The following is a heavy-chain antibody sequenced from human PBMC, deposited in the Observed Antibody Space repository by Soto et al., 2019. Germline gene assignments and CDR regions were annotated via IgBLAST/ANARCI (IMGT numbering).Heavy chain of an antibody. D-gene: IGHD3-10*01. Sequence: PGGSLRLSCAASGFTFSSYWMSWVRQAPGKGLEWVANVKQDGSEKYYVDSVKGRFTISRDNAKNSLYLQMNSLRAEDTAVYYCARDPSYYGSGSYWDYWGQGTLVTVSS. CDR2: VKQDGSEK. V-gene: IGHV3-7*01. J-gene: IGHJ4*02. CDR1: GFTFSSYW. CDR3: ARDPSYYGSGSYWDY.